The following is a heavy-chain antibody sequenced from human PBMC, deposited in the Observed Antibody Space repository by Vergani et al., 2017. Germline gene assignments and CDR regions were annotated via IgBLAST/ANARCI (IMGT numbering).Heavy chain of an antibody. V-gene: IGHV4-59*01. CDR1: GGSISSYY. CDR2: IYYSGST. J-gene: IGHJ3*02. D-gene: IGHD3-22*01. CDR3: ARIQGGGYNAFDI. Sequence: QVQLQESGPGLVKPSETLSLTCTVSGGSISSYYWSWIRQPPGKGLEWIGYIYYSGSTNYNPSLSSRVTISVDTSKNQFSLKLSSVTAADTAVYYCARIQGGGYNAFDIWGQGTMVTVSS.